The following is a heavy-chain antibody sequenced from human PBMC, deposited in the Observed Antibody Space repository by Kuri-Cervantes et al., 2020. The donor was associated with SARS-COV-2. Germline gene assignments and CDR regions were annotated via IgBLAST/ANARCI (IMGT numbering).Heavy chain of an antibody. D-gene: IGHD3-22*01. Sequence: GESLKISCAASGFTFSSYWMSWVRQAPGKGLEWVAVISYDGSNKYYADSVKGRFTISRDNSKNTLYLQMNSLRAEDTAVYYCASSLKWLFDAFDIWGQGTMVTVSS. J-gene: IGHJ3*02. V-gene: IGHV3-30-3*01. CDR2: ISYDGSNK. CDR1: GFTFSSYW. CDR3: ASSLKWLFDAFDI.